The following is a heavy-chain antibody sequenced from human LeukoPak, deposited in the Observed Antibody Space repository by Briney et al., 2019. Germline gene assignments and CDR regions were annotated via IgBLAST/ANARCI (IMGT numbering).Heavy chain of an antibody. CDR3: AKGPSHYSWIYRYFDY. CDR2: LSWDSTNI. Sequence: AGGSLRLSCAAPGFTFYDYAMHWVRHAPGKGLEWGSGLSWDSTNIGYADSVKGRFTSSRDNAKNSLYLQMNSLRVEDTDFYYCAKGPSHYSWIYRYFDYWGQGTLVTVSS. D-gene: IGHD1-26*01. CDR1: GFTFYDYA. J-gene: IGHJ4*02. V-gene: IGHV3-9*01.